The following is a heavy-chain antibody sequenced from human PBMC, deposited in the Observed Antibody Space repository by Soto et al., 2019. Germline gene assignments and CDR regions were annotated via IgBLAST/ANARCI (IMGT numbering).Heavy chain of an antibody. CDR2: IYYSGST. D-gene: IGHD5-12*01. Sequence: SETLSLTCTVSGGSVSSGDYYWSWIRQPPGKGLEWIGYIYYSGSTNYNPSLKSRVTISVDTSKNQFSLKVTSVTAADTAVYYCARGGGGGYNYWFDPWGQGTLVTVSS. V-gene: IGHV4-61*08. CDR3: ARGGGGGYNYWFDP. CDR1: GGSVSSGDYY. J-gene: IGHJ5*02.